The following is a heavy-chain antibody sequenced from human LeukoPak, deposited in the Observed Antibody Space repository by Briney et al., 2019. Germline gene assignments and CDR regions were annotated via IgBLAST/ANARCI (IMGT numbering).Heavy chain of an antibody. CDR3: ARGDHYYYTMGV. D-gene: IGHD2-21*02. Sequence: SETLSLTCTVSGGSISSYYWSWIRQPPGEGLEWIGYIYSSGSTNYNPSLKSRVTISVDTSKNQFSLKLTSMTAADTAVYYCARGDHYYYTMGVWGKGPTVTVSS. J-gene: IGHJ6*04. CDR1: GGSISSYY. V-gene: IGHV4-59*01. CDR2: IYSSGST.